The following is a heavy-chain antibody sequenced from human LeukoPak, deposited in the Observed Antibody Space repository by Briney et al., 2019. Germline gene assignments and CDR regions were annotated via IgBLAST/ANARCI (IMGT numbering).Heavy chain of an antibody. V-gene: IGHV3-43*02. J-gene: IGHJ5*02. CDR1: GFTFDHYA. CDR3: AKDRVTMVRGAIQNNWFGP. D-gene: IGHD3-10*01. Sequence: GGSLRLSCAASGFTFDHYAMHWVRHAPGKGLEWVSLISGDGGSTYYADSVKGRFTISRDNSKNSLYLQMNSLRTEDTALYYCAKDRVTMVRGAIQNNWFGPWGQGTLVTVSS. CDR2: ISGDGGST.